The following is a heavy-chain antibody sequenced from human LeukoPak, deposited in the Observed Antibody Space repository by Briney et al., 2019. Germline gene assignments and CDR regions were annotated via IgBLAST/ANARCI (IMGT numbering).Heavy chain of an antibody. J-gene: IGHJ3*02. CDR2: ISSSRSYI. Sequence: GGSLRLSCAASGFTFSSYSMNWVRQAPGKGLEWVSSISSSRSYIYYADSVKGRFTISRDNAKNSLYLQMNSLRAEDTAVYYCARDSSGYYQNAFDIWGQGTMVTVSS. V-gene: IGHV3-21*01. D-gene: IGHD3-22*01. CDR3: ARDSSGYYQNAFDI. CDR1: GFTFSSYS.